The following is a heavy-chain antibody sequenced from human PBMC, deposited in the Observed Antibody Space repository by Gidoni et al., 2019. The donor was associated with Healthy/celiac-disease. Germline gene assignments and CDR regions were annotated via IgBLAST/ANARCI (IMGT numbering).Heavy chain of an antibody. Sequence: QVQLVASGGGVVQPGRSLRLSCAASAFTFCSYAMHWVRQAPGKGLEWVAVISYDGSNKYYADSVKGRFTISRDNSKNTLYLQMNSLRAEDTAVYYCAREFSGDYDFWSGYDYWGQGTLVTVSS. V-gene: IGHV3-30*01. D-gene: IGHD3-3*01. CDR1: AFTFCSYA. CDR2: ISYDGSNK. CDR3: AREFSGDYDFWSGYDY. J-gene: IGHJ4*02.